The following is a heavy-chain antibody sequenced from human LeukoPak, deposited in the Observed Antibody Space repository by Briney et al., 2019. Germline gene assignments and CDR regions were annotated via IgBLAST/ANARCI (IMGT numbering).Heavy chain of an antibody. V-gene: IGHV3-23*01. D-gene: IGHD3-3*01. J-gene: IGHJ4*02. CDR1: GFTFSSYA. Sequence: GGSLRLSCAASGFTFSSYAMSWVRQAPGKGLEWVSAISGSGGSTYYADSVKGRFTISRDNSKNTLYLQMNSLRAEDTAVYYCAKGDNYDFWSARRTYFDYWGQGTLVTVSS. CDR2: ISGSGGST. CDR3: AKGDNYDFWSARRTYFDY.